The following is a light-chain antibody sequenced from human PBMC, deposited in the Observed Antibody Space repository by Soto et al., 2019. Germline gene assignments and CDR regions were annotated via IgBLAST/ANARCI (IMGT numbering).Light chain of an antibody. V-gene: IGLV1-40*01. CDR2: AKN. Sequence: PASASGDSGQRGCISFTGRISNIWAGYDLHWYHQLPGTAPNLLIYAKNNRPSGVPDRFAGSKSGTYVSLAITGLQSDAEADYYCQFYDSRLSGYVFGSGTKVT. CDR1: ISNIWAGYD. J-gene: IGLJ1*01. CDR3: QFYDSRLSGYV.